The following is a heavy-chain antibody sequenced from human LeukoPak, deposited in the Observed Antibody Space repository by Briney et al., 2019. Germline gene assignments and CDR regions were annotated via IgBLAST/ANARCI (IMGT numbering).Heavy chain of an antibody. CDR1: GYTFTSYG. CDR2: VSAYNGNT. V-gene: IGHV1-18*01. J-gene: IGHJ5*02. CDR3: ARGGYCSSTSCYLPEVFVS. Sequence: VASVKVSCKASGYTFTSYGISWVRQAPGQGLEWMGWVSAYNGNTNYAQKLQGRVTMTTDTSTSTAYMELRSLRSDDTAVYYCARGGYCSSTSCYLPEVFVSWGQGTLVTVSS. D-gene: IGHD2-2*01.